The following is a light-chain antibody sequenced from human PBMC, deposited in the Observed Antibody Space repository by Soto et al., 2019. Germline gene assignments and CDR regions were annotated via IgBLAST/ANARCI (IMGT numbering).Light chain of an antibody. V-gene: IGKV1-5*01. CDR3: QQYNLDPYT. CDR2: DAS. J-gene: IGKJ2*01. CDR1: QSVVNW. Sequence: DIQMTQSPSTLSGSIGDRVIITCRASQSVVNWLAWYQQKPGKAPKLHISDASHLESGVPPRFSGVGSGTDLPLTISSLQPYDSATYYFQQYNLDPYTFGQGTKLEIK.